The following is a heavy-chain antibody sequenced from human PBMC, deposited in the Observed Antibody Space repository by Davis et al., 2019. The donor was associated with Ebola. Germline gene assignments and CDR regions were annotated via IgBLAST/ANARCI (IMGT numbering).Heavy chain of an antibody. J-gene: IGHJ4*02. CDR2: INPNSGDT. CDR3: ASGEFVDF. CDR1: GYTFTGYY. D-gene: IGHD3-10*01. V-gene: IGHV1-2*02. Sequence: ASVKVSCKASGYTFTGYYMHWVRQAPGQGLEWMGWINPNSGDTNYAQKYQGRVTLTRDTSTRTVHMDLSSLKSEDTAIYYCASGEFVDFWGQGTLVAVSS.